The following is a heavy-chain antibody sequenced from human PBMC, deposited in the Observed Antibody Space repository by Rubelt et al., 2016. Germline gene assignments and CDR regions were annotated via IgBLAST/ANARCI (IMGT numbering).Heavy chain of an antibody. D-gene: IGHD1-20*01. Sequence: QVHLVESGGGVVQPGRSLRLSCAASGFAFSTYGMHWVRQTPGKGLEWVAVIWNAGNHKFYADSVKGRFIVSRDKSKNTLYLQMTSLGAEDTAVYYCAKTTFTSITGTSLDFDYWGQGTLVTVSS. CDR2: IWNAGNHK. CDR1: GFAFSTYG. J-gene: IGHJ4*02. V-gene: IGHV3-33*03. CDR3: AKTTFTSITGTSLDFDY.